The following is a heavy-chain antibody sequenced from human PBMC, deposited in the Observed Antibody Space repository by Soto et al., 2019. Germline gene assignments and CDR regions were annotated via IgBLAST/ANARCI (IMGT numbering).Heavy chain of an antibody. Sequence: PGGSLRLSCAASGFTFSNYWMHWVRQAPGKGLVWVSCINSDGKTTSHADSVKGRFTISRDNAKNTLYLQMNSLRDEDTAVHYCTRDSRNSGLDPWGQGALVTGSS. J-gene: IGHJ5*02. CDR1: GFTFSNYW. CDR2: INSDGKTT. CDR3: TRDSRNSGLDP. V-gene: IGHV3-74*01.